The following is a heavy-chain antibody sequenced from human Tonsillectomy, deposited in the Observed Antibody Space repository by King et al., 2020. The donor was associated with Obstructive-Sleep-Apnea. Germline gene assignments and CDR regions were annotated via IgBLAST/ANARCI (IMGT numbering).Heavy chain of an antibody. D-gene: IGHD3-10*01. CDR1: GFTFSNFA. Sequence: VQLVESGGGVVQPGRSLRLSCAASGFTFSNFAMHWVRQAPGKGLEWVSIVSHDGRNQYYADSVRGRFSVSRDSSWNTLYLQMNSLRVEDTAVYYCARAVHGGFDFWGQGTLVTVSS. V-gene: IGHV3-30*04. CDR3: ARAVHGGFDF. J-gene: IGHJ4*02. CDR2: VSHDGRNQ.